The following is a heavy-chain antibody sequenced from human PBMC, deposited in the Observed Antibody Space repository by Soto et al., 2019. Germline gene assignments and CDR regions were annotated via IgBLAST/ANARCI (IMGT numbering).Heavy chain of an antibody. J-gene: IGHJ5*02. D-gene: IGHD2-15*01. Sequence: GGSLRLSCAASGFTFSSYWMSWVRQAPGKGLEWVANIKQDGSEKYYVDSVKGRFTISRDNAKNSLYLQMNSLRAEDTAVYYCARDEGYCSGGSCYYNWFDPWGQGTLVTVSS. V-gene: IGHV3-7*03. CDR1: GFTFSSYW. CDR3: ARDEGYCSGGSCYYNWFDP. CDR2: IKQDGSEK.